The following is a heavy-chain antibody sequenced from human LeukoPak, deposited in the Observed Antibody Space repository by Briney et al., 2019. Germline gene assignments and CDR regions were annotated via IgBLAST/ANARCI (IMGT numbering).Heavy chain of an antibody. V-gene: IGHV2-5*02. CDR3: AHIVTMVRGVIIPFDY. CDR1: GFSLSTSGVG. D-gene: IGHD3-10*01. CDR2: IYWDDDK. J-gene: IGHJ4*02. Sequence: SGPTLVNPTQTLTLTCTFSGFSLSTSGVGVGWIRQPPGKALEWLALIYWDDDKRYSPSLKSRLTITKDTSKNQVVPTMTNMDPVDTATYYRAHIVTMVRGVIIPFDYWGQGTLVTVSS.